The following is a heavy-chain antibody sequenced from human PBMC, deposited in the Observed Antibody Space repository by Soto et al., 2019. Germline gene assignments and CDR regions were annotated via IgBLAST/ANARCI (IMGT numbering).Heavy chain of an antibody. D-gene: IGHD5-12*01. J-gene: IGHJ6*03. CDR3: AAEGGYDYYYYYYMDV. CDR1: GFTFSSYA. CDR2: ISGSGGST. Sequence: GGSLRLSCAASGFTFSSYAMSWVRQAPGKGLEWVSAISGSGGSTYYADSVKGRFTISRDNSKNTLYLQMNSLRAEDTAVYYCAAEGGYDYYYYYYMDVWGKGTTVTVSS. V-gene: IGHV3-23*01.